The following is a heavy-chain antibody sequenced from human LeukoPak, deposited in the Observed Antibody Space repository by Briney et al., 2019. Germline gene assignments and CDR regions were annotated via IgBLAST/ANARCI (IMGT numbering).Heavy chain of an antibody. CDR1: GFSFNNYA. Sequence: GGSLRLSCVASGFSFNNYAMNWVAQAPGKGLKWVSLIIGSSGSTSYADSVNGRFTISRDKSKNTLYLQMKSLRAEDTAVYYCAKGAYDYIEIAYFDYWGQGSLVTVSS. CDR2: IIGSSGST. J-gene: IGHJ4*02. CDR3: AKGAYDYIEIAYFDY. D-gene: IGHD5-12*01. V-gene: IGHV3-23*01.